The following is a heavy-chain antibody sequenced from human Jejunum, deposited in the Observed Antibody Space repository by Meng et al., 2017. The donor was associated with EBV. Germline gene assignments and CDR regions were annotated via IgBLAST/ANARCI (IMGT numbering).Heavy chain of an antibody. CDR2: IHHSGST. D-gene: IGHD5-24*01. V-gene: IGHV4-4*02. CDR1: GGSISTDNW. CDR3: ARDRGVEDY. Sequence: QVQRQEPGPRLVKPSRTLSLTCAVSGGSISTDNWWSWVRQPPGKGLEYIGEIHHSGSTKYNPSLKSRVTISVDKSNNHFSLKLSSVTAADTAVYYCARDRGVEDYWGQGTLVTVSS. J-gene: IGHJ4*02.